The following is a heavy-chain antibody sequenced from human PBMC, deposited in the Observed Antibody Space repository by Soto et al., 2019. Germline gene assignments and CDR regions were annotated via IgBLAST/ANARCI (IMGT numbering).Heavy chain of an antibody. CDR1: GFSLQNYA. J-gene: IGHJ5*02. CDR3: AKGKSTGDIDWFDP. V-gene: IGHV3-23*01. D-gene: IGHD3-10*01. Sequence: PXGSLTLSSRAPGFSLQNYATAWVRQAPGKGLEWVSTLIGGHYGTAYSYSVKGRFTVSRDNSKNCLYLQMNSLGVEDTAMYFCAKGKSTGDIDWFDPWAQGSLVTVSS. CDR2: LIGGHYGT.